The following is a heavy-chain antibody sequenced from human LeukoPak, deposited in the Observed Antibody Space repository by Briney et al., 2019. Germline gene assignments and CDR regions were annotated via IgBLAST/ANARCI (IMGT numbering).Heavy chain of an antibody. V-gene: IGHV3-48*03. Sequence: GGSLRLSCAASGFTFSSYEMNWVRQAPGKGLEGASYISSSGSTIYYADSVKGRLTISRDNAKNSLYLQMNSLRAEDTAVYYCAREDYYGSGSLPASDGMDVWGKGTTVTVSS. D-gene: IGHD3-10*01. CDR2: ISSSGSTI. CDR1: GFTFSSYE. J-gene: IGHJ6*04. CDR3: AREDYYGSGSLPASDGMDV.